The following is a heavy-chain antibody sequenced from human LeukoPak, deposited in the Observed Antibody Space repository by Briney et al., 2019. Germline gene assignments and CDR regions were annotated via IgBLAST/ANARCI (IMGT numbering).Heavy chain of an antibody. Sequence: GGSLRLSCAASGFTFSSYGMHWVRQAPGKGLEWVAVISYDGSNKYYADSVKGRFTISRDNSKNTLYLQMNSLRAEDTAVYYCARDFSGKYCSDYWGQGTLVTVSS. V-gene: IGHV3-30*03. CDR3: ARDFSGKYCSDY. J-gene: IGHJ4*02. CDR2: ISYDGSNK. CDR1: GFTFSSYG. D-gene: IGHD6-19*01.